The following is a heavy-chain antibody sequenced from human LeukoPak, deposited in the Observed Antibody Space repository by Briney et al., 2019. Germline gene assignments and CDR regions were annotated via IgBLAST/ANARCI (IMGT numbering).Heavy chain of an antibody. Sequence: GGTLRLSCAASGFTFSDSAMTWVRQAPGKGLDWVSLISFSGANSYYADSVKGRFTISRDNSKDTLFLQMNSLRAEDTAIYYCARDIQLSTWGLGTMVTVSS. V-gene: IGHV3-23*01. CDR1: GFTFSDSA. CDR2: ISFSGANS. J-gene: IGHJ3*01. D-gene: IGHD5-24*01. CDR3: ARDIQLST.